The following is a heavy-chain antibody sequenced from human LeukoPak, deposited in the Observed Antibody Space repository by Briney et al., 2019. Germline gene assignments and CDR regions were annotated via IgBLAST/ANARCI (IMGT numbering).Heavy chain of an antibody. CDR1: GGSISSYY. D-gene: IGHD4-17*01. Sequence: SGTLSLTCTVSGGSISSYYWSWIRQPPGKGLEWIGYIYYSGSTNYNPSLKSRVTISVDTSKNQFSLKLSSVTAADTAVYYCARVHRNYGDYVNWFDPWGQGTLVTVSS. J-gene: IGHJ5*02. CDR3: ARVHRNYGDYVNWFDP. V-gene: IGHV4-59*01. CDR2: IYYSGST.